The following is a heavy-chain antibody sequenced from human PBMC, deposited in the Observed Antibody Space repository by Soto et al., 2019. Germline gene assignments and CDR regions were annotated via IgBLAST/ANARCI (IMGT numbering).Heavy chain of an antibody. CDR2: IYSGGSA. CDR3: STAPGFFDY. Sequence: EVQLVDSGGGLVQPGGSLRLSCAASGFSVSTNFMAWVRQAPGKGLEWVSVIYSGGSAYYADSVRGRFTISRDSSKNTLYLQMNSLRGEDTAVYYCSTAPGFFDYWGQGTLVTVSS. J-gene: IGHJ4*02. V-gene: IGHV3-66*01. CDR1: GFSVSTNF. D-gene: IGHD4-17*01.